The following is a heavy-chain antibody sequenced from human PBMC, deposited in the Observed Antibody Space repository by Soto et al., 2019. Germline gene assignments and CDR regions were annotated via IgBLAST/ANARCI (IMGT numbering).Heavy chain of an antibody. J-gene: IGHJ4*02. CDR2: INSDGSST. D-gene: IGHD6-13*01. Sequence: GESLRLSCTASGFTFSSYWMHWVRQAPGKGLVWVSRINSDGSSTSYADSVKVRFTISSDNAKNTLYLQMNSLSAEDTAVYYCARGGASSSWYPYYFDYWGQGTLVTVSS. CDR3: ARGGASSSWYPYYFDY. V-gene: IGHV3-74*01. CDR1: GFTFSSYW.